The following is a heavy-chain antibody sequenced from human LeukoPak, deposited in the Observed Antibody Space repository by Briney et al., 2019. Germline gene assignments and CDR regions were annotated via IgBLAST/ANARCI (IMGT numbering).Heavy chain of an antibody. Sequence: SVKVSCKASGGTFSNSGINWVRQAPGQGLEWMGRIIPFVGVATYAQKFQGRVTVTADKSSSTTYMELSSLTSEDTAVYYCARGGRGQGYSYGPAYWGQGTLVTVSS. CDR1: GGTFSNSG. CDR2: IIPFVGVA. V-gene: IGHV1-69*04. J-gene: IGHJ4*02. D-gene: IGHD5-18*01. CDR3: ARGGRGQGYSYGPAY.